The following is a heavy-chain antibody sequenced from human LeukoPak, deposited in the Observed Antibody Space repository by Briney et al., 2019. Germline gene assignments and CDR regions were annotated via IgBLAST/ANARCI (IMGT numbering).Heavy chain of an antibody. V-gene: IGHV1-46*01. CDR2: MTTSAGST. CDR3: ARGQGYYFDY. Sequence: ASLWGFWKASGYTFTSYYIRWVRQAPGQGLGWMGRMTTSAGSTSYAQKFQGRVTLTRDTSTSTVYMELSSLRSDDTAVYYCARGQGYYFDYWGQGTLVTVSS. CDR1: GYTFTSYY. J-gene: IGHJ4*02.